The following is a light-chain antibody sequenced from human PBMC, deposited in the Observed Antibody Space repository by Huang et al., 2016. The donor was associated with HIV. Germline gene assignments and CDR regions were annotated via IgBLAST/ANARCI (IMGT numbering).Light chain of an antibody. CDR3: QQLNDYPWT. J-gene: IGKJ1*01. CDR2: AAS. Sequence: IQLTQSPSSLSASVGDRVTITCRASEGISSYLAWYQHKSGKAPEFLIYAASTLQSGVPSRFSGSGSGTDFTLTISSLQPEDFATYYCQQLNDYPWTFGQGTKVEIK. V-gene: IGKV1-9*01. CDR1: EGISSY.